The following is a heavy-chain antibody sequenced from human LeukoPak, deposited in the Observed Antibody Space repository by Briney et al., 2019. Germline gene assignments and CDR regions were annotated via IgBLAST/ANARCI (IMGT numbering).Heavy chain of an antibody. CDR1: GFTFNSYA. Sequence: GGSLRLSCAASGFTFNSYAMIWVRQAPGKGLESISSISTTGDRTYYADSVKGRFAISRGNSKNTLYLQMNSLRVEDTAVYYCARRVLGAVGYFDYWGQGALVTVSS. CDR2: ISTTGDRT. CDR3: ARRVLGAVGYFDY. V-gene: IGHV3-23*01. D-gene: IGHD4-23*01. J-gene: IGHJ4*02.